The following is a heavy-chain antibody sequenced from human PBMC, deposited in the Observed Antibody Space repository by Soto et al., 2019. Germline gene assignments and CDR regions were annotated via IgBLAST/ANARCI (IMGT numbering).Heavy chain of an antibody. J-gene: IGHJ6*02. Sequence: GESLKISCKGSGYSFTSYWIGWVRQMPGKGLEWMGIIYPGDSDTRYSPSLQGQVTISADKSISTAYVQWSSLKASDTVMYYCARLPYCSGGSCYSGFGMDVWGQGTTVTVSS. V-gene: IGHV5-51*01. CDR1: GYSFTSYW. D-gene: IGHD2-15*01. CDR2: IYPGDSDT. CDR3: ARLPYCSGGSCYSGFGMDV.